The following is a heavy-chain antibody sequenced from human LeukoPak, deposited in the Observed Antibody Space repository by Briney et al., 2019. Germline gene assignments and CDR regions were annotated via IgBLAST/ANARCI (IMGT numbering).Heavy chain of an antibody. J-gene: IGHJ1*01. CDR2: INHSGST. CDR3: ARAPFLYYYDSSGYYYSSSRAEYFQH. V-gene: IGHV4-34*01. Sequence: SETLSLTCTVSGGSISSYYWSWIRQPPGKGLEWIGEINHSGSTNYNPSLKSRVTISVDTSKNQFSLKLSSVTAADTAVYYCARAPFLYYYDSSGYYYSSSRAEYFQHWGQGTLVTVSS. CDR1: GGSISSYY. D-gene: IGHD3-22*01.